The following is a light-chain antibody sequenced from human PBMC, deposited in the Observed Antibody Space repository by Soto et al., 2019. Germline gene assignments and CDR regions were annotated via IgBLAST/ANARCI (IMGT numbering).Light chain of an antibody. CDR3: QSYDSSNRV. Sequence: NFMLTQPHSVSESPGKTVTFSCTGSSGSIASNYVQWYQQRPGSAPTTVIYEDNQRPSGVPDRFSGSIDSSSNSASLTISGLKTEDEADYYCQSYDSSNRVFGGGTKLTVL. CDR2: EDN. CDR1: SGSIASNY. J-gene: IGLJ2*01. V-gene: IGLV6-57*02.